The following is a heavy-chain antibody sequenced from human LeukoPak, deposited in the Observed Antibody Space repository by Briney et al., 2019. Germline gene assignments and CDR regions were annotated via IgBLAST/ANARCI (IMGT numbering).Heavy chain of an antibody. CDR3: ARDLVTDYYGSGIDY. CDR2: INPYSGGT. D-gene: IGHD3-10*01. CDR1: GYTFTGYY. J-gene: IGHJ4*02. V-gene: IGHV1-2*06. Sequence: ASVKVSCKASGYTFTGYYMHWVRQAPGQGLEWMGRINPYSGGTNYAQRFQGRVTMTRDTSISTAYMELSRLRSDDTAVYYCARDLVTDYYGSGIDYWGQGTLVTVSS.